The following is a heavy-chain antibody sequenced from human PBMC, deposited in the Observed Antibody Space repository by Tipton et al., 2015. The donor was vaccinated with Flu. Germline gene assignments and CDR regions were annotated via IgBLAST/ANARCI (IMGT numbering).Heavy chain of an antibody. CDR3: ARVVSKGNFDY. CDR2: INHSGST. CDR1: GGSIGSGIYY. V-gene: IGHV4-34*01. J-gene: IGHJ4*02. D-gene: IGHD2/OR15-2a*01. Sequence: LRLSCTVSGGSIGSGIYYWSWIRQPPGKGLEWIGEINHSGSTNYNPSLKSRVTISVDTSKNQFSLKLSSVTAADTAVYYCARVVSKGNFDYWGQGTLVTVSS.